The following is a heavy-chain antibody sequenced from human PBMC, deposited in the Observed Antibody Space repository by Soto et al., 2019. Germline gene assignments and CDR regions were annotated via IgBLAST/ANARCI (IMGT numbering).Heavy chain of an antibody. CDR1: GFTFSSYS. Sequence: GGSLRLSCAASGFTFSSYSMNWVRQAPGKGLEWVSSISSSSSYIYYADSVKGRFTISRDNAKNSLYLQMNSLRAEDTAVYYCAGDPDYFWSGYCNFDYWGQGTLVTVSS. D-gene: IGHD3-3*01. J-gene: IGHJ4*02. V-gene: IGHV3-21*01. CDR3: AGDPDYFWSGYCNFDY. CDR2: ISSSSSYI.